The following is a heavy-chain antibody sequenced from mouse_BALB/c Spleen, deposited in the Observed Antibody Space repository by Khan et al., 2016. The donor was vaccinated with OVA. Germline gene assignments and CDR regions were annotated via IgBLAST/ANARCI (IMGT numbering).Heavy chain of an antibody. CDR3: IRDGAYHRNDGWFAY. CDR1: GYTFTSYT. Sequence: VQLQESGAELARPGASVKMSCKASGYTFTSYTIHWIKERPGQGLEWIGYINPSNGYTNYNQKFKDKATFTTDKSSTTAYLQLSSLTSDDSAVYNSIRDGAYHRNDGWFAYWGQGTLVTVSA. CDR2: INPSNGYT. V-gene: IGHV1-4*01. J-gene: IGHJ3*01. D-gene: IGHD2-14*01.